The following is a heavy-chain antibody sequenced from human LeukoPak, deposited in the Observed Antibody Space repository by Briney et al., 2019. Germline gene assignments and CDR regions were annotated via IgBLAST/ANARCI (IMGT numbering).Heavy chain of an antibody. CDR3: ARGATRFWVFDY. J-gene: IGHJ4*02. Sequence: SVKVSCKASGGTFSSYAISWVRQAPGQGLEWMGGIIPIFGTANYAQKFQGRVTITTDDSTSTAYMELSSLRSEDTAVYYCARGATRFWVFDYWGQGALVTVSS. CDR1: GGTFSSYA. CDR2: IIPIFGTA. D-gene: IGHD5-12*01. V-gene: IGHV1-69*05.